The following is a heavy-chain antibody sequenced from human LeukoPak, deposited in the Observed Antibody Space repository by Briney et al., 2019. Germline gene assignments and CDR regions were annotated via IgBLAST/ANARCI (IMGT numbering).Heavy chain of an antibody. Sequence: GGSPRLSCAASGFTFSSYAMTWVRQAPGKGLEWVSAISASGGSTYSADSVKGRFTISRDNSKNTLYLQMNSLRAEDTAVYYCATLTVGYCSSTSCQTLDCWGQGTLVTVSS. CDR1: GFTFSSYA. J-gene: IGHJ4*02. V-gene: IGHV3-23*01. CDR2: ISASGGST. CDR3: ATLTVGYCSSTSCQTLDC. D-gene: IGHD2-2*01.